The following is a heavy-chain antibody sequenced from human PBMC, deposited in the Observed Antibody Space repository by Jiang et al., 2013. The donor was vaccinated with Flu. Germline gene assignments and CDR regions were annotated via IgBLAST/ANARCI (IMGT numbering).Heavy chain of an antibody. V-gene: IGHV4-34*01. Sequence: LLKPSETLSLTCAVYGGSFSGYYWSWIRQPPGKGLEWIGEINHSGSTNYNPSLKSRVTISVDTSKNQFSLKLSSVTAADTAVYYCASRGRGPPKYSSSWYKYYYYGMDVWGKGTTVTVSS. D-gene: IGHD6-13*01. CDR2: INHSGST. J-gene: IGHJ6*04. CDR3: ASRGRGPPKYSSSWYKYYYYGMDV. CDR1: GGSFSGYY.